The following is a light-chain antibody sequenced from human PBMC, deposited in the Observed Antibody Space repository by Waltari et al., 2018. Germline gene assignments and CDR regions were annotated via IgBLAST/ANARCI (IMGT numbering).Light chain of an antibody. Sequence: QSALTQPASVSGSPGPSITISCTGTSRDVGAYNYVSLYQQHPGKAPKLIISYVSNRPSGVSNRFSGSKSGNTASLTISGLQAEDEADYYCSSYISSSTLELFGGGTSLTVL. CDR1: SRDVGAYNY. V-gene: IGLV2-14*03. CDR2: YVS. J-gene: IGLJ2*01. CDR3: SSYISSSTLEL.